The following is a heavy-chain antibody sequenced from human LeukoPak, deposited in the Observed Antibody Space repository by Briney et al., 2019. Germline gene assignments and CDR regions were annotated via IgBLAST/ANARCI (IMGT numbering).Heavy chain of an antibody. J-gene: IGHJ4*02. Sequence: ASVKVSCKASGGTFSSYAISWVRQAPGQGLEWMGRIIPILGIANYAQKFQDRLTISADESTSTVYMELSSLRSEDTAVYYCARRNEYTTSYHSWGQGTLVTVTS. V-gene: IGHV1-69*04. CDR1: GGTFSSYA. CDR3: ARRNEYTTSYHS. D-gene: IGHD1-1*01. CDR2: IIPILGIA.